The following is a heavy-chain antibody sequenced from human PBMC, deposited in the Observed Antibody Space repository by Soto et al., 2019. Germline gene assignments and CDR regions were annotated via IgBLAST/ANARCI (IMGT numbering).Heavy chain of an antibody. CDR2: IYYSGST. Sequence: QVQLQESGPGLVKPSQTLSLTCTVSGGSISSGGYYWSWIRQHPGKGLEWIGYIYYSGSTYYNPSLPSRVTTSVATSKNQFSLKLSSVTAADTAVYYCARGGYSYDSSGDLGYWGQGTLVTVSS. CDR1: GGSISSGGYY. CDR3: ARGGYSYDSSGDLGY. V-gene: IGHV4-31*03. D-gene: IGHD3-22*01. J-gene: IGHJ4*02.